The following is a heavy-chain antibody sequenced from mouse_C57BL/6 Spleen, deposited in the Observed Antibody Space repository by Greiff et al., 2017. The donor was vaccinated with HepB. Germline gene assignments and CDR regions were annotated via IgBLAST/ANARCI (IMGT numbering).Heavy chain of an antibody. CDR1: GYTFTDYY. CDR3: ARGGSNYEN. V-gene: IGHV1-26*01. J-gene: IGHJ2*01. D-gene: IGHD2-5*01. Sequence: EVQLQQSGPELVKPGASVKISCKASGYTFTDYYMNWVKQSHGKSLEWIGDINPNNGGTSYNQKFKGKATLTVDKSSSTAYMELRSLTSEDSAVYYCARGGSNYENWGQGTTLTVSS. CDR2: INPNNGGT.